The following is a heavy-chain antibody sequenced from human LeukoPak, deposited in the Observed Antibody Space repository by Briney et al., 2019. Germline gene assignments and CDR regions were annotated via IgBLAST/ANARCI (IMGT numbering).Heavy chain of an antibody. CDR3: ARQGYCSGGSCWGQFYFDY. Sequence: PGGSLRLSCAASGFTLSDHYMDWVRQAPGGGLEWVGRIRNKANSSTTEYAASVKGRFTVSRDDSNSLLYLQMNSLKTEDTAVYYCARQGYCSGGSCWGQFYFDYWGQGTLVTVSS. CDR2: IRNKANSSTT. CDR1: GFTLSDHY. V-gene: IGHV3-72*01. J-gene: IGHJ4*02. D-gene: IGHD2-15*01.